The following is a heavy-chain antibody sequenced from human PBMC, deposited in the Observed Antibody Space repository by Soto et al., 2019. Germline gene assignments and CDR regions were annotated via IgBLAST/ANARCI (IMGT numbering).Heavy chain of an antibody. Sequence: HPGGSLRLSCAASGFTFSIYAMSWVRQAPGKGLEWVSAISGSGGSTYYADSVKGRFTISRDNSKNTLYLQMNSLRAEDTAVYYCAKDLRLLRFLEDKFDYWGQGTLVTVSS. V-gene: IGHV3-23*01. CDR3: AKDLRLLRFLEDKFDY. CDR2: ISGSGGST. D-gene: IGHD3-3*01. CDR1: GFTFSIYA. J-gene: IGHJ4*02.